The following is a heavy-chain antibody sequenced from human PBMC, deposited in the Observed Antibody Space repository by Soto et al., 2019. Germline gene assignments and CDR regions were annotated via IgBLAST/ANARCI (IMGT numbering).Heavy chain of an antibody. V-gene: IGHV1-2*04. CDR3: AIIMTHSDSFDI. Sequence: ASVKVSCKASGYSFAGFYIHWMRQAPGQGLEWVGSINSNSGATTYAQKFQDSVAMNRDTSVSTAYMDLNRLTSDDTAIYYCAIIMTHSDSFDIWGQGTMVTVSS. CDR2: INSNSGAT. D-gene: IGHD3-16*01. CDR1: GYSFAGFY. J-gene: IGHJ3*02.